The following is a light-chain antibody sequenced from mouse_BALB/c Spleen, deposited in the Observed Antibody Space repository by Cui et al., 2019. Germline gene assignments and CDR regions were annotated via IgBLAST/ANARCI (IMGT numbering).Light chain of an antibody. Sequence: DIKMTQSPSSMYASLGERVTITCKARQDINSYLSWFQQKPVKSPKTLIYRANRLVDGVPSRFSGSGSGQDYSLTISSLEYEDMGIYYCLQYDEFPYTFGGGTKLEIK. CDR2: RAN. CDR3: LQYDEFPYT. J-gene: IGKJ2*01. V-gene: IGKV14-111*01. CDR1: QDINSY.